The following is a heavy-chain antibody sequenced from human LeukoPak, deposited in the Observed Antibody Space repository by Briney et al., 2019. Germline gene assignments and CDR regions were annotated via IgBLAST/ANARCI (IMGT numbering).Heavy chain of an antibody. D-gene: IGHD3-16*02. CDR2: ISDYNGNT. CDR1: GYTFTSYG. CDR3: ARDRHAIYDYVWGSYPDDAFDI. Sequence: ASVKVSCKASGYTFTSYGISWVRQAPGQGLEWMGWISDYNGNTNYAQKLQGRVTMTTDTSTSTAYMELRSLRSDDTAVYYCARDRHAIYDYVWGSYPDDAFDIWGQGTMVTVSS. J-gene: IGHJ3*02. V-gene: IGHV1-18*01.